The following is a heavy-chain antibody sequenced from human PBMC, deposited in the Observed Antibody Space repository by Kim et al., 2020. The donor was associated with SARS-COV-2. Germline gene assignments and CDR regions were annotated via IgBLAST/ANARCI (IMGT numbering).Heavy chain of an antibody. D-gene: IGHD6-13*01. Sequence: PSLKSRVTISVDKSKNQFSLKLSSVTAADTAVYYCARERLYSSRNWFDPWGQGTLVTVSS. J-gene: IGHJ5*02. V-gene: IGHV4-4*02. CDR3: ARERLYSSRNWFDP.